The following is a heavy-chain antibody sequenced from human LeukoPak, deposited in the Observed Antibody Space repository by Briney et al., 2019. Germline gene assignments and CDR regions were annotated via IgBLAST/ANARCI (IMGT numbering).Heavy chain of an antibody. CDR3: ASSRYSYNSYFDY. CDR1: GLTFDEWA. V-gene: IGHV3-43D*03. D-gene: IGHD5-18*01. J-gene: IGHJ4*02. CDR2: ISWDGGGT. Sequence: QSGGSLRLSCAASGLTFDEWAMHWVRQVPGKGLEWVSLISWDGGGTSYADSVKGRFTISRDNRINSLYLEMNSLRIEDTALYYCASSRYSYNSYFDYWGQGTLVTVSS.